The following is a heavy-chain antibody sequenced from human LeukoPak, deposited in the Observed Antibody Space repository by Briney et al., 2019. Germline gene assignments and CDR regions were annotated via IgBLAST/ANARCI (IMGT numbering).Heavy chain of an antibody. V-gene: IGHV4-59*01. D-gene: IGHD6-13*01. CDR3: ARGAYSSSWYARFNWFDP. CDR2: IYYSGST. Sequence: SETLSLTCTVSGGSISSYYWSWIRQPPGKGLEWIGYIYYSGSTNYNPSLKSRVTISVDTSKNQFSLKLSSVTVADTAVYYCARGAYSSSWYARFNWFDPWGQGTLVTVSS. J-gene: IGHJ5*02. CDR1: GGSISSYY.